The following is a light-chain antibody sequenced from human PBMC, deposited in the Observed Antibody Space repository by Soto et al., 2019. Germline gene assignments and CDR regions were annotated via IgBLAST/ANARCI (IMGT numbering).Light chain of an antibody. V-gene: IGKV3-11*01. CDR2: DAS. CDR1: QSVSRT. J-gene: IGKJ1*01. CDR3: QQRYNGPQT. Sequence: EVVLTQSPATLSLSPGERANLSCRTSQSVSRTLAWYQQKSGQAPRLLIYDASNRATGIPPRFSGSGSGTDFTLTISSLEPEDVAVYYCQQRYNGPQTFGQGTKVEIK.